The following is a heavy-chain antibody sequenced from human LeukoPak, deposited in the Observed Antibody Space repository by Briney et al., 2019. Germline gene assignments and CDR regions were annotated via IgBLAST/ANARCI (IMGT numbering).Heavy chain of an antibody. CDR3: AKDTPNLDYGDAYYYYGMDV. D-gene: IGHD4-17*01. V-gene: IGHV3-21*04. Sequence: KPGGSLRLSCAASGFTFSSYSMNWVRQAPGKGLEWVSSISSSSSYIYYADSVKGRFTISRDNSKNTLYLQMNSLRAEDTAVYYCAKDTPNLDYGDAYYYYGMDVWGQGTTVTVSS. J-gene: IGHJ6*02. CDR1: GFTFSSYS. CDR2: ISSSSSYI.